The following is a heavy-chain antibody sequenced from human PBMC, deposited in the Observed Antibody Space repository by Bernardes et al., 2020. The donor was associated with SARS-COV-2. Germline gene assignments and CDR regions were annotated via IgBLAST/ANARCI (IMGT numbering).Heavy chain of an antibody. V-gene: IGHV3-49*03. J-gene: IGHJ6*02. CDR2: IRSKAYGGTT. D-gene: IGHD2-2*02. Sequence: GSLRLSCTASGFTFGDYAMSWFRQAPGKGLEWVGFIRSKAYGGTTEYAASVKGRFTISRDDSKSIAYLQMNSLKTEDTAVYYCTSQDIVVVPAAIRGGSYYYGMDVWGQGTTVTVSS. CDR3: TSQDIVVVPAAIRGGSYYYGMDV. CDR1: GFTFGDYA.